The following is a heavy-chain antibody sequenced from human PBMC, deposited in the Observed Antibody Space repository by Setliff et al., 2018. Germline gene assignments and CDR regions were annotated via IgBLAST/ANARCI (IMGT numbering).Heavy chain of an antibody. Sequence: SETLSLTCTVSGASISSGTYYWGWIRQPPGKGLEWIGRIHYLGTTYSNASLASRLTLSVDTSKNQFSLKLTSVTAADTAVYYCARTGTYRYFDSWGQGSRVTVSS. V-gene: IGHV4-39*01. J-gene: IGHJ4*02. CDR2: IHYLGTT. D-gene: IGHD1-7*01. CDR1: GASISSGTYY. CDR3: ARTGTYRYFDS.